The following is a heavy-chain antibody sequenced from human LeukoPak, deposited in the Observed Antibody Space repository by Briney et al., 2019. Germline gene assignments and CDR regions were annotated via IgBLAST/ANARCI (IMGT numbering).Heavy chain of an antibody. Sequence: SEILSLTCTVSGDSISNYYWNWIRQPPGKGLEWIGHIHFSGGTNYNPSLNSRVTISVDSTKNQFSLRLISVTAADTAVYYCARRVQMSSASATSNTWLDPWGQGTLVSVSS. V-gene: IGHV4-59*01. D-gene: IGHD3-10*01. CDR3: ARRVQMSSASATSNTWLDP. J-gene: IGHJ5*02. CDR2: IHFSGGT. CDR1: GDSISNYY.